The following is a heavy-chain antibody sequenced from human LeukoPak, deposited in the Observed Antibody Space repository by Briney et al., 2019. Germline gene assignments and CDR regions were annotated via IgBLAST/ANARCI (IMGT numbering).Heavy chain of an antibody. CDR3: ARTGIAVAGHGPDAFDI. J-gene: IGHJ3*02. D-gene: IGHD6-19*01. CDR2: INHSGST. V-gene: IGHV4-34*01. CDR1: GGSFSGYY. Sequence: PSETLSLTCAVYGGSFSGYYWSWIRQPPGKGLEWIGEINHSGSTNYNPSLKSRVTISVDTSKNQFSLKLSSVTAADTAVYYCARTGIAVAGHGPDAFDIWGQGTMVTVSS.